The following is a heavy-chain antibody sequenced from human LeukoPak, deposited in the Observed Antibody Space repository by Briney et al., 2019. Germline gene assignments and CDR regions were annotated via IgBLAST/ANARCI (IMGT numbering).Heavy chain of an antibody. CDR2: INHNGST. CDR3: ASLSSGWYGDFDY. Sequence: SETLSLTCAVYGGSFSGYYWSWIRQPPGKGLEWIGEINHNGSTNYNPSLKSRVTISVDTSKNQFSLKLSSVTAADTAVYYCASLSSGWYGDFDYWGQGTLVTVSS. CDR1: GGSFSGYY. V-gene: IGHV4-34*01. J-gene: IGHJ4*02. D-gene: IGHD6-19*01.